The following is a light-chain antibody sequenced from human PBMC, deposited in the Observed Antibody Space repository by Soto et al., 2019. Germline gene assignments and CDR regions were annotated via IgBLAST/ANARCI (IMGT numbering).Light chain of an antibody. Sequence: EIVLTQSPATLSLSPGERATLSCRASQSINRHLAWYRQKPGQAPRLLIYDASNRATGIPARFSGRGSGTDFTLTISSLEPEDFGVYYCQQRSNWPPVTSGGGTKVEIK. V-gene: IGKV3-11*01. CDR2: DAS. CDR3: QQRSNWPPVT. J-gene: IGKJ4*01. CDR1: QSINRH.